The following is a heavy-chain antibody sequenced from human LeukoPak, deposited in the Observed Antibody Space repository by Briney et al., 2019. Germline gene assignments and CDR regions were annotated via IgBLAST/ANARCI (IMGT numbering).Heavy chain of an antibody. CDR3: ARDCITMVRGVIITSYWSDP. Sequence: ASVKVSCKASGYTFTGYYMHWMRQAPGQGLEWMGRINPNSGGTNYAQKFQGRVTMTRDTSISTAYMELSRLRSDDTAVYYCARDCITMVRGVIITSYWSDPWGQGTLVTVSS. CDR2: INPNSGGT. J-gene: IGHJ5*02. D-gene: IGHD3-10*01. CDR1: GYTFTGYY. V-gene: IGHV1-2*06.